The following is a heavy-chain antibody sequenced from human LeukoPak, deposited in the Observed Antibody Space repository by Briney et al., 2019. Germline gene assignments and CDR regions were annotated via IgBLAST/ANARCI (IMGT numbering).Heavy chain of an antibody. J-gene: IGHJ4*02. V-gene: IGHV1-18*01. CDR1: GYTFTSYG. CDR3: ATSPNRIAAAMPGY. D-gene: IGHD6-13*01. CDR2: ISAYNGYT. Sequence: GASVKVSCKASGYTFTSYGISWVRQAPGQGLEWMGWISAYNGYTIYAQKLQGRVTMTTDTSTSTAYMELRSLRSDDTAVYYCATSPNRIAAAMPGYWGQGTLVTVSS.